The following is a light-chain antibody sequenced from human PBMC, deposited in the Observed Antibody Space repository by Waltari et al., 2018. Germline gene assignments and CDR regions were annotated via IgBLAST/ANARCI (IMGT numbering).Light chain of an antibody. CDR1: KLGDKY. J-gene: IGLJ2*01. CDR3: QAWDTSTYHVV. Sequence: SYELTQPPSVSVSPGQTANITCSGDKLGDKYACWYQQKPGQSPVLVIYQDYKRPSGIPERFSGSNSGTTATLTVSGTQAMDEADYYCQAWDTSTYHVVFGGGTKLTVL. CDR2: QDY. V-gene: IGLV3-1*01.